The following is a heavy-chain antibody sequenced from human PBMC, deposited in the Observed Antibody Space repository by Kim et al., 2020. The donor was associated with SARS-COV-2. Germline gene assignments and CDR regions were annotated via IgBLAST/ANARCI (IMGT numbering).Heavy chain of an antibody. D-gene: IGHD2-8*01. V-gene: IGHV3-30*02. J-gene: IGHJ4*02. CDR3: AKDMLARAFDY. Sequence: KYHTASMQGRCTISRDNPKNPLYLKMNRLGAEDTAVYYCAKDMLARAFDYWGQGTLVTVSS. CDR2: K.